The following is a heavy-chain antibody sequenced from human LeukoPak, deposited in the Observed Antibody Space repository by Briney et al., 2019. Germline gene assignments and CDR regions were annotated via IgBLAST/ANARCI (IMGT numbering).Heavy chain of an antibody. D-gene: IGHD2-2*02. CDR1: GFTFSSHG. CDR3: AKDLGGVVVPAAIPSPYYYYGMDV. Sequence: PGRSLRLSCAASGFTFSSHGMHWVRQAPGKGLEWVAVISYDGSNKYYADSVKGRFTISRDNSKNTLYLQMNSLRAEDTAVYYCAKDLGGVVVPAAIPSPYYYYGMDVWGQGTTVAVSS. J-gene: IGHJ6*02. V-gene: IGHV3-30*18. CDR2: ISYDGSNK.